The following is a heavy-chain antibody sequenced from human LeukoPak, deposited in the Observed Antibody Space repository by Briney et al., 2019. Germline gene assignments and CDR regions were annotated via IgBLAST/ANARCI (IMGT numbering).Heavy chain of an antibody. CDR2: INPSGGST. Sequence: ASVKVSCKASGGTFSSYAISWVRQAPGQGLEWMGIINPSGGSTSYAQKFQGRVTMTRDTSTSTVYMELSSLRSEDTAVYYCARSRSPTGLGYFDYWGQGTLVTVSS. D-gene: IGHD3-16*01. V-gene: IGHV1-46*01. CDR3: ARSRSPTGLGYFDY. J-gene: IGHJ4*02. CDR1: GGTFSSYA.